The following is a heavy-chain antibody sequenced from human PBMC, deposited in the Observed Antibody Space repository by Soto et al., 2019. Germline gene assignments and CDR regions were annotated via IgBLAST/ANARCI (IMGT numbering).Heavy chain of an antibody. CDR2: IYKSATT. Sequence: SETLSLTCSVSGDSISNLDYFWAWIRQPPGQALEYIGYIYKSATTYYNPSFERRVAISVDTSKSQFSLNVTSVTAADTAVYFCARGRYCLTGRCFPNWFDSWGQGALVTVSS. CDR3: ARGRYCLTGRCFPNWFDS. CDR1: GDSISNLDYF. D-gene: IGHD7-27*01. V-gene: IGHV4-30-4*01. J-gene: IGHJ5*01.